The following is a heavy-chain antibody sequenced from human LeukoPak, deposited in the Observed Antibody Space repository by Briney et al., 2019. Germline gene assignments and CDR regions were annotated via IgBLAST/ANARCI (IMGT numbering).Heavy chain of an antibody. Sequence: ASVKVSCKASGYTFTSYDINWVRQATGQGLEWMGWMNPNSGNTGYAQKFQGRVTMTRNTSISTAYMELSSLRSEDTAVYYCARGQRLRFLEWVYYFDYWGQGTLVTVSS. CDR1: GYTFTSYD. CDR2: MNPNSGNT. CDR3: ARGQRLRFLEWVYYFDY. V-gene: IGHV1-8*01. D-gene: IGHD3-3*01. J-gene: IGHJ4*02.